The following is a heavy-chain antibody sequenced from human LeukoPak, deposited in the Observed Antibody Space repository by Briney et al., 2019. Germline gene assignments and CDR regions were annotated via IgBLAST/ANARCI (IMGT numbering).Heavy chain of an antibody. J-gene: IGHJ6*03. CDR2: ISPSGGST. D-gene: IGHD6-19*01. Sequence: GASVKVSCKAFGYTFTSNYMHWVRQAPGQGPEWMGVISPSGGSTTYAQKFQGRVTMTRNTSISTAYMELSSLRSEDTAVYYCARGASSGWYRINYYYYYMDVWGKGTTVTISS. V-gene: IGHV1-46*01. CDR3: ARGASSGWYRINYYYYYMDV. CDR1: GYTFTSNY.